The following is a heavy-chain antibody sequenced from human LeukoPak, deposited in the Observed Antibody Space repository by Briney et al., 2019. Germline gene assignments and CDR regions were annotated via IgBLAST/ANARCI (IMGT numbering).Heavy chain of an antibody. CDR1: GFTFSSYE. J-gene: IGHJ3*02. CDR3: ARDGRGFDYYDSSGYYYRDAFDI. D-gene: IGHD3-22*01. CDR2: ISSSGSTI. Sequence: GGSLRLSCAASGFTFSSYEMTWVRQAPGKGLEWVSYISSSGSTIYYADSVKGRFTISRDNAKNSLYLQMNSLRAEDTAVYYCARDGRGFDYYDSSGYYYRDAFDIWGQGTMVTVSS. V-gene: IGHV3-48*03.